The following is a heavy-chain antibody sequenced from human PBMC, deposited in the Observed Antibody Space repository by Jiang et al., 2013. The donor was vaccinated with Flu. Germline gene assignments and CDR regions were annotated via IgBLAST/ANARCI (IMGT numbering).Heavy chain of an antibody. J-gene: IGHJ4*02. CDR3: ARTPVALGYFDY. Sequence: LLKPSETLSLTCAVYGGSFSGYYWSWIRQPPGKGLEWIGEINHSGSTNYNPSLKSRVTISVDTSKNQFSLKLSSVTAADTAVYYCARTPVALGYFDYWGQGTLVTVSS. D-gene: IGHD6-19*01. CDR2: INHSGST. CDR1: GGSFSGYY. V-gene: IGHV4-34*01.